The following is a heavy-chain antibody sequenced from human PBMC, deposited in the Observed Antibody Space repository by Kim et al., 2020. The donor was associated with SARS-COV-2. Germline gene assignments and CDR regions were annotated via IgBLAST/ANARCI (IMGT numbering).Heavy chain of an antibody. CDR2: INTNTGNP. D-gene: IGHD6-13*01. CDR3: ARRHSSSWYGQYNWFDP. Sequence: ASVKVSCKASGYTFTSYAMNWVRQAPGQGLEWMGWINTNTGNPTYAQGFTGRFVFSLDTSVSTAYLQISSLKAEDTAVYYCARRHSSSWYGQYNWFDPWGQGTLVTVSS. CDR1: GYTFTSYA. J-gene: IGHJ5*02. V-gene: IGHV7-4-1*02.